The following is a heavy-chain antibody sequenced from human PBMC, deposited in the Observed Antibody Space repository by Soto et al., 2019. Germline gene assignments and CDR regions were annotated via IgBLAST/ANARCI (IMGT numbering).Heavy chain of an antibody. CDR3: AADPGAGNLWLGESIYYYYGMDV. CDR2: FDPEDGET. CDR1: GYTVTELS. D-gene: IGHD3-10*01. Sequence: ASVKVSCKVSGYTVTELSMHWVRQAPGKGLEWMGGFDPEDGETIYAQKFQDRVNITGDTSTHTAYMELSSLRSEDTAVYYCAADPGAGNLWLGESIYYYYGMDVWGQGTTVTVSS. V-gene: IGHV1-24*01. J-gene: IGHJ6*02.